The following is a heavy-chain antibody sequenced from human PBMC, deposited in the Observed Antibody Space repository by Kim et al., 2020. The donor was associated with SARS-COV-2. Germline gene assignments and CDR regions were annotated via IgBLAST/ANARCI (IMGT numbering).Heavy chain of an antibody. CDR3: ARALYGDMTV. CDR2: VSGDGATT. D-gene: IGHD4-17*01. J-gene: IGHJ6*02. V-gene: IGHV3-23*01. CDR1: GLTLSPYA. Sequence: GGSLRLSCVASGLTLSPYAMTWVRQAPGKGLVWVSGVSGDGATTTYADSVKGRFIIFRDNSKNTIDLQMNSLRVEDTAVYYCARALYGDMTVWGHGTTVT.